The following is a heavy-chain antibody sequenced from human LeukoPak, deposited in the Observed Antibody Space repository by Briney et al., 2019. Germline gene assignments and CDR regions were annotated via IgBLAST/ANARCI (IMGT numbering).Heavy chain of an antibody. CDR1: GFTFSRDW. D-gene: IGHD3-16*01. V-gene: IGHV3-74*01. CDR2: IYSDVRSP. CDR3: AREVSRIGGQTDASDI. J-gene: IGHJ3*02. Sequence: PGGSLRLSCAASGFTFSRDWMHWVRQAPGKGLVWVSRIYSDVRSPSYPDSVKVRFTISRDNDNNTLYLQMNSLRADDPAVYYCAREVSRIGGQTDASDIWGQGTMVSVSS.